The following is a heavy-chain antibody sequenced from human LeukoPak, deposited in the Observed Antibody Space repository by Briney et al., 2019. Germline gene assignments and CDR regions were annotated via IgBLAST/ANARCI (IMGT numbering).Heavy chain of an antibody. V-gene: IGHV5-51*01. CDR2: IYPGDSDT. J-gene: IGHJ4*02. Sequence: PGESLKISCKCSGYSFTSYWIGWVRQMPGKGLEWMGIIYPGDSDTRYSPSFQGQVTISADKSISTPYLQWSSLKASDTAMYYCATVTHGVRIRRDYWGQGTLVTVSS. CDR3: ATVTHGVRIRRDY. CDR1: GYSFTSYW. D-gene: IGHD2/OR15-2a*01.